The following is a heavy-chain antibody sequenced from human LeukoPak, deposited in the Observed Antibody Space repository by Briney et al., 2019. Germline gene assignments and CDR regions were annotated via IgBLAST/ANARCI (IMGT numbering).Heavy chain of an antibody. D-gene: IGHD2-2*01. CDR3: ARSSGIVVVPAAIGGFDY. Sequence: SVKVSCKASGGTFSSYAIGWVRQAPGQGLEWMGGIIPIFGTANYAQKFQGRVTITTDESTSTAYMELSSLRSEDTAVYYCARSSGIVVVPAAIGGFDYWGQGTLVTVSS. CDR1: GGTFSSYA. CDR2: IIPIFGTA. V-gene: IGHV1-69*05. J-gene: IGHJ4*02.